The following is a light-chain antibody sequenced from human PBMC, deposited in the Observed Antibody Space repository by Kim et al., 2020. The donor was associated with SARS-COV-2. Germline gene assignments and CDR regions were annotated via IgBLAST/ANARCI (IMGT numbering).Light chain of an antibody. Sequence: EIVLTQSPATLSLSPGDRVTLSCRASQSVDNYLAWYQRKPGHVPRLLIYEASYRATGVPSRFSGSGSGTDFTLTISSLEPEDFAVYFCQQRSNWPITFGPGTRLEIK. J-gene: IGKJ5*01. CDR2: EAS. CDR3: QQRSNWPIT. V-gene: IGKV3-11*01. CDR1: QSVDNY.